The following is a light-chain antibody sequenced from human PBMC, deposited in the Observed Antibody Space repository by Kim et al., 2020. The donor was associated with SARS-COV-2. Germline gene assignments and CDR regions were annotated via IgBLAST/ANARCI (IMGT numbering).Light chain of an antibody. CDR3: QQGDSWQT. CDR2: DAS. CDR1: QDIRTY. Sequence: EIVLTQSPATLSLSPGERATLSCRASQDIRTYLAWYQQKPDQAPRLLIYDASYRATGIPARFSGSGSGTDFTLTISSRETEDFALYYCQQGDSWQTFGQGTKVDIK. V-gene: IGKV3D-11*01. J-gene: IGKJ1*01.